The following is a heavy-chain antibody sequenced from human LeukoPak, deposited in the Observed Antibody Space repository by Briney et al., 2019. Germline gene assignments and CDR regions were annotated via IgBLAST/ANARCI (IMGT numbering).Heavy chain of an antibody. CDR1: GYSFTSYW. CDR2: IDPSDSYT. V-gene: IGHV5-10-1*01. CDR3: ARFLGPSYGMDV. Sequence: GESLKISCKGSGYSFTSYWISWVRQMPGKGLEWMGRIDPSDSYTNYSPSFQGHVTISADKSISTAYLQRSSLKASDTAMYYCARFLGPSYGMDVWGKGTTVTVSS. D-gene: IGHD7-27*01. J-gene: IGHJ6*04.